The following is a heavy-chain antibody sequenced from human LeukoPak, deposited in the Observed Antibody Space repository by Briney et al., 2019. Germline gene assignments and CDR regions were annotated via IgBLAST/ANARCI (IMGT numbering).Heavy chain of an antibody. CDR3: ASNGARTSSSYYFDY. Sequence: GASVKVSCKASGGTFSSYAISWVRQAPGQGLEWMGGIIPIFGTANYAQKFQGRVTITADESTSTAYVELSSLRSEDTAVYYCASNGARTSSSYYFDYWGQGTLVTVSS. CDR2: IIPIFGTA. CDR1: GGTFSSYA. V-gene: IGHV1-69*13. D-gene: IGHD6-6*01. J-gene: IGHJ4*02.